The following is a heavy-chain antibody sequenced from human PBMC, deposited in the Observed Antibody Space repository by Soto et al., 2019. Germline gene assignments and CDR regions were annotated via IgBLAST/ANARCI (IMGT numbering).Heavy chain of an antibody. V-gene: IGHV4-31*03. J-gene: IGHJ5*02. D-gene: IGHD3-10*01. Sequence: PSETLSLTCTVSGGSISSGGYYWSWIRQHPGKGLEWIGYIYYSGSTYYNPSLKSRVTISVDTSKNQFSLKLSSVTAADTAVYYCAGLLPQPSGFGWLDPGGRGSVVPVSS. CDR2: IYYSGST. CDR3: AGLLPQPSGFGWLDP. CDR1: GGSISSGGYY.